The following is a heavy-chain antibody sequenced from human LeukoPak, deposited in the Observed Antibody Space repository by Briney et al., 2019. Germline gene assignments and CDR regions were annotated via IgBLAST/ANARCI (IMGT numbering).Heavy chain of an antibody. CDR3: ASGGDGYNFGDVAFDI. CDR2: IYHSGST. Sequence: SQTLSLTCAVSGGSLSSGGYSWSWIRQPPGKGLEWIGYIYHSGSTYYNPSLKSRVTISVDRSKNQFSLKLSSVTAADTAVYYCASGGDGYNFGDVAFDIWGQGTMVTVSS. J-gene: IGHJ3*02. D-gene: IGHD5-24*01. CDR1: GGSLSSGGYS. V-gene: IGHV4-30-2*01.